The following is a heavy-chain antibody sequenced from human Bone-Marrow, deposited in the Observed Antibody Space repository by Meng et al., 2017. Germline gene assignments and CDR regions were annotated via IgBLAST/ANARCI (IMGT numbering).Heavy chain of an antibody. D-gene: IGHD4-17*01. Sequence: VQPQPGGAGLLKPSETLSPPCVVSGGSFSDYYWSWIRQPPGKGLEWIGEINHSGSTNYNPSLESRATISVDTSQNNLSLKLSSVTAADSAVYYCARGPTTMTHDFDYWGQGTLVTVSS. CDR1: GGSFSDYY. J-gene: IGHJ4*02. V-gene: IGHV4-34*01. CDR2: INHSGST. CDR3: ARGPTTMTHDFDY.